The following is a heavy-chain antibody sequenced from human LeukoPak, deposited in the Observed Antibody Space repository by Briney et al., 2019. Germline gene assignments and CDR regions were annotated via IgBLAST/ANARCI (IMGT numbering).Heavy chain of an antibody. CDR2: ISSRHLTT. V-gene: IGHV3-23*01. CDR1: GFTFSSFA. CDR3: TKDPNGDYVGAFDP. D-gene: IGHD4-17*01. J-gene: IGHJ5*02. Sequence: GGSLRLSCAVSGFTFSSFARTWVRQAPGKGLEWVSSISSRHLTTYYTDSVKGRFTISRDNSKNTLYLQMNSLRAEDTAVYYCTKDPNGDYVGAFDPWGQGTLVTVSS.